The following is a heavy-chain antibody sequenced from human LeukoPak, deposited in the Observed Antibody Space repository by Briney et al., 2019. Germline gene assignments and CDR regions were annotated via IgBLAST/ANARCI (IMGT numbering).Heavy chain of an antibody. D-gene: IGHD2-2*01. CDR2: IYYSGST. CDR1: GGSISSGVYY. V-gene: IGHV4-31*03. Sequence: SQTLSLTCTVSGGSISSGVYYWNWIRQHPGKGLEWIGYIYYSGSTYYNPSLKSRVTISVDTSKNQFSLKLSSVTAADTAVYYCARVRYCSSTSCPWGQGTLVTVSS. CDR3: ARVRYCSSTSCP. J-gene: IGHJ5*02.